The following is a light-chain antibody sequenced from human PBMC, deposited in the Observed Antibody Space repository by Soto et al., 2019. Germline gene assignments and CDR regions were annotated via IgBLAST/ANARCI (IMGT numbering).Light chain of an antibody. Sequence: IQLTQSPSSLSASVGDRVTITCRASQGISSFLAWYQQKPGKAPKLLIYAASTLQSGVPSRFSVSGSGTDFTLTISSLRPEDFAAYYCQQLNSYPLTFGGGTKVEIK. J-gene: IGKJ4*01. CDR3: QQLNSYPLT. CDR2: AAS. V-gene: IGKV1-9*01. CDR1: QGISSF.